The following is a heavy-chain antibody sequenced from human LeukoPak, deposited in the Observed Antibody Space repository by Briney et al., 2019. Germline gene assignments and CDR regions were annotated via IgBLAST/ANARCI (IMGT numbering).Heavy chain of an antibody. V-gene: IGHV3-7*02. CDR2: IKQDGGEK. D-gene: IGHD3-22*01. J-gene: IGHJ4*02. CDR1: GFSFSSYW. Sequence: PGGSLRLSCAASGFSFSSYWMSWVRQALGKGLEWVANIKQDGGEKYSVDSVKGRFTISRDNAKNSLYLQMNSLRAEDTAVYYCASGVYYDSSGYSFEYWGQGTLVTVSS. CDR3: ASGVYYDSSGYSFEY.